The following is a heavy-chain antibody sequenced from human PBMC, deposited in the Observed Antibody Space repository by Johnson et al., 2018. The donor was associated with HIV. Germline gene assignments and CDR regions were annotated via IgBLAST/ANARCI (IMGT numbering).Heavy chain of an antibody. V-gene: IGHV3-9*01. D-gene: IGHD3-3*01. CDR3: AKDTWYNFWSGRYAFDI. J-gene: IGHJ3*02. CDR2: ISWNSGSI. CDR1: GFTFDDYA. Sequence: VQLVESGGGLVQPGRSLRLSCAASGFTFDDYAMHWVRQAPGKGLEWVSGISWNSGSIGYADSVKGRFTISRDNAKNSMYLQMNSLRAEDTALYYCAKDTWYNFWSGRYAFDIWGQGTMVTVSS.